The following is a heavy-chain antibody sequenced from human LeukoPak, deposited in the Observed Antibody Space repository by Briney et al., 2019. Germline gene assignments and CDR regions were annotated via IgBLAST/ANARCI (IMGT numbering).Heavy chain of an antibody. V-gene: IGHV3-30*03. J-gene: IGHJ4*02. CDR3: APEGDGYILFDY. CDR1: GFTFSSYG. D-gene: IGHD5-24*01. CDR2: ISYDGSNK. Sequence: GRSLRLSCAAPGFTFSSYGMHWVRRAPGKGLESVAVISYDGSNKYYADSVKGRFTISRDNSKNTLNLQMNSLRVEDTAVYYCAPEGDGYILFDYWGQGTLVTVSS.